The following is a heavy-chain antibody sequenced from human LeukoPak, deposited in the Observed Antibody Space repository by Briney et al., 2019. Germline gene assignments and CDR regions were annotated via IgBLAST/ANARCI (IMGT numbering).Heavy chain of an antibody. J-gene: IGHJ3*02. CDR1: GGSFSGYY. D-gene: IGHD5-12*01. V-gene: IGHV4-34*01. CDR2: INHSGSS. CDR3: AREHRRIWVATSYYRGAFDI. Sequence: PSETLSLTCAVYGGSFSGYYWSWIRQPPGKGLELIGEINHSGSSNYNPSLKSRVTISVDTSKNQFSLKLSSVTAADTAVYYCAREHRRIWVATSYYRGAFDIWGQGTMVTVSS.